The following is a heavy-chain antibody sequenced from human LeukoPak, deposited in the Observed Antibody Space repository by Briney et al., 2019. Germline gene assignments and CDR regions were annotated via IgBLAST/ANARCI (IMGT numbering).Heavy chain of an antibody. D-gene: IGHD1-26*01. V-gene: IGHV1-69*13. CDR1: GGTVSSYA. J-gene: IGHJ6*02. Sequence: GASVKVSCKASGGTVSSYAISWVRQASGQGLEWMGGIIPIFGTANYAQKFQGRVTITADESTSTAYTELSSLRSEDTAVYYCARKEGSGSYYVHYYYGMDVWGQGTTVTVSS. CDR2: IIPIFGTA. CDR3: ARKEGSGSYYVHYYYGMDV.